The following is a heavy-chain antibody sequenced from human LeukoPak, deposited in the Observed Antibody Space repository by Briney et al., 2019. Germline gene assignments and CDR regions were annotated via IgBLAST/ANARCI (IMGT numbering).Heavy chain of an antibody. V-gene: IGHV3-23*01. D-gene: IGHD2-15*01. CDR3: AKGHRYCTSGNCNSAVDY. Sequence: ETLSLTCTVSGGSISSGDYYWSWVRQAPGKGLEWVSTIGGGGGSTDYTDSVKGRFTISRDNSKNTLYLQMNSLGAEDTAVYYCAKGHRYCTSGNCNSAVDYWGQGTLVTVSS. CDR1: GGSISSGDYY. CDR2: IGGGGGST. J-gene: IGHJ4*02.